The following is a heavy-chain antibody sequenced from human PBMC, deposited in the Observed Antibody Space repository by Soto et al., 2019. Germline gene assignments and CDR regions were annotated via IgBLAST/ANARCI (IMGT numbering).Heavy chain of an antibody. CDR2: ISAYNGNT. J-gene: IGHJ5*02. D-gene: IGHD6-13*01. V-gene: IGHV1-18*01. Sequence: AAVKVSFKASRYTFPRYGISWVRRAPGQGLEWRGWISAYNGNTNYAQKLQRRVTMTTDTSTSTAYIELRSLRSDDTAVYYCAWEGYSSSSGFDPWGQGTLVTVS. CDR3: AWEGYSSSSGFDP. CDR1: RYTFPRYG.